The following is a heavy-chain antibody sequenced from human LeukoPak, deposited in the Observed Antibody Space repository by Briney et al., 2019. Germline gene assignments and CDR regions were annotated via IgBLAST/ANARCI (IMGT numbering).Heavy chain of an antibody. J-gene: IGHJ4*02. CDR2: ISYNGSKK. CDR1: GFTFNNYA. CDR3: ARAGRGYGDYKYFDF. D-gene: IGHD4-17*01. V-gene: IGHV3-30-3*01. Sequence: GGSLRLSCAASGFTFNNYAIHWVRQAPGKGLEWVAVISYNGSKKYYADSIKGRVTISRDNSKNMLYLQMNSLRAEDTAVYYCARAGRGYGDYKYFDFWGWGNLVIVS.